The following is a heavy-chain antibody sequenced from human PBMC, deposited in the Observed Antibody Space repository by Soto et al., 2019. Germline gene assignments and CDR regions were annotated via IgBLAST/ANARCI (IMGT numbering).Heavy chain of an antibody. CDR1: GGTFSSYA. Sequence: QVQLVQSGAEVKKPGSSVKVSCKASGGTFSSYAISWVRQAPGQGLEWMGGIIPIFGTANYAQKFQGRVTITADESTSTAYMELRRLRSEDTAVYYCAGVTDYYGSGSAGGFDPWGQGTLVTVSS. CDR2: IIPIFGTA. CDR3: AGVTDYYGSGSAGGFDP. V-gene: IGHV1-69*01. J-gene: IGHJ5*02. D-gene: IGHD3-10*01.